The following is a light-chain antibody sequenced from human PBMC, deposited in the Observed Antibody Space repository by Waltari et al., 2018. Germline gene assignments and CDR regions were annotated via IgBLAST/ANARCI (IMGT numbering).Light chain of an antibody. Sequence: EIVLTQSPGTLSVSPGERVTVSCRASQTITGSWLTWYHQKPGQAPRLLIYGASNRAPGIPYRFSGSGSGTDFTLTISRLEPEDSAVYYCQQYDGSVVTFGGWTNVEIK. J-gene: IGKJ4*01. CDR2: GAS. CDR3: QQYDGSVVT. CDR1: QTITGSW. V-gene: IGKV3-20*01.